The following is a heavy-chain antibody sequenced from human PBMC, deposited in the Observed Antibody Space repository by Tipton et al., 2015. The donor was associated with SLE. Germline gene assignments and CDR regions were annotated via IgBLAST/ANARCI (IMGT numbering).Heavy chain of an antibody. CDR2: IYNGGST. J-gene: IGHJ4*02. V-gene: IGHV3-53*01. Sequence: GSLRLSCVASGFNVSSYYMNWVRQAPGKGLEWVSLIYNGGSTYYADSVKGRFTISRDNFKNTLYLQMNNLRAEDTAVYYCAGGWGNQVFDYWGQGTLVTVSS. CDR1: GFNVSSYY. CDR3: AGGWGNQVFDY. D-gene: IGHD1-14*01.